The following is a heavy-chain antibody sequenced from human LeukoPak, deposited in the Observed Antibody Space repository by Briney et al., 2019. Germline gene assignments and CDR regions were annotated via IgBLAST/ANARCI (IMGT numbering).Heavy chain of an antibody. CDR3: ARDYEEDTDVVTAPHYYYYYGMDV. V-gene: IGHV3-48*01. D-gene: IGHD2-21*02. CDR1: GFTFSSYS. Sequence: GGSLRLSCAASGFTFSSYSMNWVRQAPGKGLEWVSYISSSSSTIYYADSVKGRFTISRDNAKNSLYLRMNSLRAEDTAVYYCARDYEEDTDVVTAPHYYYYYGMDVWGQGTTVTVSS. CDR2: ISSSSSTI. J-gene: IGHJ6*02.